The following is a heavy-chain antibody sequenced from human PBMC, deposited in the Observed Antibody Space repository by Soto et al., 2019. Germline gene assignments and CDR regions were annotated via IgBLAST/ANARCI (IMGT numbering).Heavy chain of an antibody. CDR3: ARGHGRFPX. V-gene: IGHV4-34*01. Sequence: PSETLSLTCDVSGGSFTGYYWSWIRKPPGTGLEWIGKINHSGFKNYNPSITVQVTISLDTSKSQFSLKMSSLTAADTAFYFCARGHGRFPXWGQGTLVTVSX. CDR2: INHSGFK. CDR1: GGSFTGYY. J-gene: IGHJ4*02.